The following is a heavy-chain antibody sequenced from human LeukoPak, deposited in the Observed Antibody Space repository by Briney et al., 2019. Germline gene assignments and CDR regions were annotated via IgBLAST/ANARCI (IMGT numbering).Heavy chain of an antibody. D-gene: IGHD5-18*01. CDR2: ISYDGSNK. V-gene: IGHV3-30*18. J-gene: IGHJ4*02. CDR1: GFTFSSYG. Sequence: PGGSLRLSCAASGFTFSSYGMHWVRQAPGKGLEWVAVISYDGSNKYYADSVKGRFTISKDTSKNTLYLQMNSLRAEDTAVYYCAKDARTYSYGSEYWGQGTPVTVSS. CDR3: AKDARTYSYGSEY.